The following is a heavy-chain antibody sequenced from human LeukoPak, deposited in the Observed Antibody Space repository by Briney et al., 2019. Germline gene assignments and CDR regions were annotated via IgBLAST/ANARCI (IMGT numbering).Heavy chain of an antibody. CDR3: GRGGGDYNPFDY. J-gene: IGHJ4*02. Sequence: PGGSLRLSCAASGFTFRDYSMSWVRQAPGKGLEWVSVMYSGGSTYYADSVKGRFTISRHNSKNTLYLEINSLRPDDTAVYYCGRGGGDYNPFDYWGQGTLVTVSS. CDR2: MYSGGST. CDR1: GFTFRDYS. V-gene: IGHV3-53*04. D-gene: IGHD4-17*01.